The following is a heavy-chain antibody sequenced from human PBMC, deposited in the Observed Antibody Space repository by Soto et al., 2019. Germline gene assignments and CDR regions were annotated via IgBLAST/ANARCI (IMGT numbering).Heavy chain of an antibody. CDR2: INNRANT. J-gene: IGHJ4*02. D-gene: IGHD3-22*01. V-gene: IGHV4-34*01. CDR3: ARGDNSGYYIWAE. Sequence: QVQLQQWGAGLLKPSETLSLTCAVYGGPFSVHSWSWIRQPPGKGLEWIGEINNRANTNYSPSLKSRVIISVDTSKNQFSLKVSSVTAADTAVYYCARGDNSGYYIWAEWSQGTLVTVSS. CDR1: GGPFSVHS.